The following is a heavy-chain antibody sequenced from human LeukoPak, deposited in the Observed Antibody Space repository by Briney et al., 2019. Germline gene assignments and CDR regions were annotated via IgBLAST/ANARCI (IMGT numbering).Heavy chain of an antibody. J-gene: IGHJ5*02. D-gene: IGHD1-26*01. Sequence: SETLSLTCTVSGGSISSYYWSWIRQPAGKGLEWIGRIYTSGSTNYNPSLKSRVTMSVDTSKNQFSLKLSSVTAADTAVYYCARDREWELLDDNWFDPWGQGTLVTVSS. CDR1: GGSISSYY. V-gene: IGHV4-4*07. CDR3: ARDREWELLDDNWFDP. CDR2: IYTSGST.